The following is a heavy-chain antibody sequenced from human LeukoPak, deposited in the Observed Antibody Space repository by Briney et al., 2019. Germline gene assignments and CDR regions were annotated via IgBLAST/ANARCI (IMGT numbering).Heavy chain of an antibody. Sequence: GGPLRLSCAASGFTFSSYAMHWVRQAPGKGLEYVSAISSNGGSTYYANSVKGRFTISRDNSKNTLYLQMGSLRAEDMAVYYCARATRDGYNFLFDYWGQGTLVTVSS. J-gene: IGHJ4*02. D-gene: IGHD5-24*01. V-gene: IGHV3-64*01. CDR2: ISSNGGST. CDR1: GFTFSSYA. CDR3: ARATRDGYNFLFDY.